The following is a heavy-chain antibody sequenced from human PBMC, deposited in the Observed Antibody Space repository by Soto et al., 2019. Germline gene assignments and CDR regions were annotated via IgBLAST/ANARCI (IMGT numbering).Heavy chain of an antibody. J-gene: IGHJ1*01. CDR2: IYYSGST. CDR3: ARGDTIFGVVINPEYFQH. V-gene: IGHV4-31*03. Sequence: QVQLQESGPGLVKPSQTLSLTCTVSGGSISSGGYYWSWIRQHPGKGLEWIGYIYYSGSTYYNPSLKSRVTISVDTSKNQFSLKLSSVTAADTAVYYCARGDTIFGVVINPEYFQHLGQCTLVTVSS. CDR1: GGSISSGGYY. D-gene: IGHD3-3*01.